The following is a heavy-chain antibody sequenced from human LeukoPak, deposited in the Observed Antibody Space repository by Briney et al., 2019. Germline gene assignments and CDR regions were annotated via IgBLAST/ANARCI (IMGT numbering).Heavy chain of an antibody. J-gene: IGHJ4*02. V-gene: IGHV4-39*01. D-gene: IGHD6-19*01. CDR3: ARWVQAGHFDY. CDR2: IYYSGST. Sequence: RTSETLSLTCTVSGGSISSSSYYWGWLRQPPGKGLERIGSIYYSGSTYYNPSLKSRVTISVDTSKNQFSLKLSSVTAADTAVYYCARWVQAGHFDYWGQGTLVTVSS. CDR1: GGSISSSSYY.